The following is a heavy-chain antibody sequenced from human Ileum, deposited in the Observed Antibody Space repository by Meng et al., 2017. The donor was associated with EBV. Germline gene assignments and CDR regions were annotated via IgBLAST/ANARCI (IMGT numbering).Heavy chain of an antibody. CDR2: MSDSGIT. CDR1: GGSISVING. J-gene: IGHJ4*02. Sequence: QGPLAGSGPGMVKPSGTLSVTCDVFGGSISVINGLSWVRQSPEKGLEWIGEMSDSGITHYNPSLKSRVTISADKSNNQFSLKLTSVTSADTDVYFCAKNGEKYFEYWGQGTLVTVSS. CDR3: AKNGEKYFEY. V-gene: IGHV4-4*02.